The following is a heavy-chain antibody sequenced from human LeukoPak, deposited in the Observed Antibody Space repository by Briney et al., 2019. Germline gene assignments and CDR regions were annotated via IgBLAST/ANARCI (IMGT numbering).Heavy chain of an antibody. Sequence: SETLSLTCTVSGGSISSSSYYWSWIRQPAGKGLEWIGRIYTSGSTNYNPSLKSRVTISVDTSKNQFSLKLSSVTAADTAVYYCARSIWYMDVWGKGTTVTISS. J-gene: IGHJ6*03. V-gene: IGHV4-61*02. CDR2: IYTSGST. D-gene: IGHD2/OR15-2a*01. CDR3: ARSIWYMDV. CDR1: GGSISSSSYY.